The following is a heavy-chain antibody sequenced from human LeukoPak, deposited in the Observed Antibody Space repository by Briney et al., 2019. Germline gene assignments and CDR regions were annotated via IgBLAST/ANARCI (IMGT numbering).Heavy chain of an antibody. CDR3: AKSRGGHDDY. V-gene: IGHV3-30*18. Sequence: GGSLRLSSAASGFTFSSYGMHWVRQAPGKGLEWVAVISYDGSNKYYADSVKGRFTISRDNSKNTLYLQMNSLRAEDTAVYYCAKSRGGHDDYWGQGTLVTVSS. CDR1: GFTFSSYG. J-gene: IGHJ4*02. D-gene: IGHD2-15*01. CDR2: ISYDGSNK.